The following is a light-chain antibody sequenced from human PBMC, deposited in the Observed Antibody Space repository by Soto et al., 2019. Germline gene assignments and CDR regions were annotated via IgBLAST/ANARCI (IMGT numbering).Light chain of an antibody. J-gene: IGKJ4*01. CDR2: GAS. V-gene: IGKV3-15*01. CDR1: QSISTN. Sequence: MPQTRANLSVPPGERVRLSCTASQSISTNPAWYQQKPGQAPRLLIYGASTRDTHIPDRFSGTGSETEFTLSVSSLQSEDFAIYYCQQYYDWPLVTFGGGTKVDIK. CDR3: QQYYDWPLVT.